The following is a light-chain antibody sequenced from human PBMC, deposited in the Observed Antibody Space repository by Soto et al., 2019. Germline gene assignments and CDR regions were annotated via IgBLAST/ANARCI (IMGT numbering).Light chain of an antibody. Sequence: QSVLTQPPSASGTPGQRVTISCSGRSSNIGKNSVNWYQQFPGTAPKLLIYRNDQRPSGVPGRFSGSKSGTSASLAISGLQSEDEADYYCSVWDDCLDGRVFGGGTKLTVL. CDR3: SVWDDCLDGRV. V-gene: IGLV1-44*01. J-gene: IGLJ3*02. CDR2: RND. CDR1: SSNIGKNS.